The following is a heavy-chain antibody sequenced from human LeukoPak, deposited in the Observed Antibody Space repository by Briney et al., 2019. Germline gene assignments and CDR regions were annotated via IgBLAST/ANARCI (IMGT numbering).Heavy chain of an antibody. D-gene: IGHD1-26*01. CDR2: ISAYNGST. CDR3: ARGPIVGATEYFQH. Sequence: ASVKDSCKASGYTFTSYGISWVRQAPGQGLEWMGWISAYNGSTNYAQKLQGRVTMTTDTSTSTAYMELRSLRSDDTAVYYCARGPIVGATEYFQHWGQGTLVTVSS. CDR1: GYTFTSYG. V-gene: IGHV1-18*01. J-gene: IGHJ1*01.